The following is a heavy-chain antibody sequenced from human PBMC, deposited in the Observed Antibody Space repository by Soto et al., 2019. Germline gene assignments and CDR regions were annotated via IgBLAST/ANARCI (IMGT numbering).Heavy chain of an antibody. CDR3: ERGGTRSADLTTY. V-gene: IGHV4-4*07. CDR1: GDSINHYY. CDR2: IYSIGSA. Sequence: VRLQESGPGLVEPSETLSLTCSVSGDSINHYYWSWIRQPAGKGLEWIGRIYSIGSANYNPSLKTRGTRSVDPSKNQVLLRVTSVTAADAAVYFCERGGTRSADLTTYWGQGIQVIVSS. D-gene: IGHD1-1*01. J-gene: IGHJ4*02.